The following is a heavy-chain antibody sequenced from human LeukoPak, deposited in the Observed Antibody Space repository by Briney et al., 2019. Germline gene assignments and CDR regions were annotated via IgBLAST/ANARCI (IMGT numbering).Heavy chain of an antibody. CDR2: ISAYNGNT. Sequence: ASVKVSCKASGYTFTSYGISWVRQAPGQGLEWMGWISAYNGNTNYAQKLQGRVTMTTDTSTSTAYMELRSLRSDDTAVYYCARDSRRGYTAMVTFYWGQGTLVTVSS. V-gene: IGHV1-18*01. D-gene: IGHD5-18*01. J-gene: IGHJ4*02. CDR1: GYTFTSYG. CDR3: ARDSRRGYTAMVTFY.